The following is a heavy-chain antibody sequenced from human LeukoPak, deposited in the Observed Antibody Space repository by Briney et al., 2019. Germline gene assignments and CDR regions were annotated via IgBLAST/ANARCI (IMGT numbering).Heavy chain of an antibody. D-gene: IGHD2-15*01. Sequence: PGGSLRLSCAASGFTFSSYSMNWVRQAPGKGLEWVSSISSSSSYTYYADSVRGRFAISRDNSKNMVYLQMNSLRDEDTALYYCVREAGYCASVCLKSNWFDPWGQGTLVTVSS. CDR3: VREAGYCASVCLKSNWFDP. CDR1: GFTFSSYS. V-gene: IGHV3-21*04. CDR2: ISSSSSYT. J-gene: IGHJ5*02.